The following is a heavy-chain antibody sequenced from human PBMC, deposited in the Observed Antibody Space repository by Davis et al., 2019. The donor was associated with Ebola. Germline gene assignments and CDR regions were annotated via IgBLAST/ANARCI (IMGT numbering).Heavy chain of an antibody. Sequence: GGSLRLSCAGPGFTFGNYAMTWARHAPGKGLEWVSAVTSSGGSTYYAASVKGRFTISRDNSKNTLYLQMNSLSGDDTAVYYCAKGPLYYDTHWGQGTLVTVSS. CDR3: AKGPLYYDTH. V-gene: IGHV3-23*01. J-gene: IGHJ1*01. CDR1: GFTFGNYA. D-gene: IGHD3-22*01. CDR2: VTSSGGST.